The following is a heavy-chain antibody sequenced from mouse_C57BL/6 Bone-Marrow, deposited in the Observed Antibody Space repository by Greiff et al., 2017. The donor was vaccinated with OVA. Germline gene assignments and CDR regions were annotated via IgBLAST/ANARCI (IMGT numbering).Heavy chain of an antibody. D-gene: IGHD1-1*01. Sequence: EVMLVESGGGLVKPGGSLKLSCAASGFTFSDYGMHWVRQAPEKGLEWVAYISSGSSTIYYADTVKGRFTISRDNAKNTLFLQMTSLRSEDTAMYYCARHTTVVADYWGQGTTLTVSS. J-gene: IGHJ2*01. CDR1: GFTFSDYG. CDR2: ISSGSSTI. CDR3: ARHTTVVADY. V-gene: IGHV5-17*01.